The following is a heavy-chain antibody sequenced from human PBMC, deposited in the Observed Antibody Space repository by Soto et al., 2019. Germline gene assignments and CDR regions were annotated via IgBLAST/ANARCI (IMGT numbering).Heavy chain of an antibody. J-gene: IGHJ4*01. CDR3: ARSPSDYDQYYFDY. CDR1: GGSISSGGYY. V-gene: IGHV4-31*03. CDR2: IYYSAST. D-gene: IGHD3-22*01. Sequence: LSLTCTVSGGSISSGGYYWSWIRQHPGKGLEWIGYIYYSASTYYNPSLKSRVTISVDTSKNQFSLKLSSVTAADTAVYYCARSPSDYDQYYFDYWGHGTLVTVSS.